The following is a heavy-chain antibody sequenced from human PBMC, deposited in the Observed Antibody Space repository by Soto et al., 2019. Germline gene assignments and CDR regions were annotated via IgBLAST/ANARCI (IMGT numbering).Heavy chain of an antibody. D-gene: IGHD3-9*01. CDR2: INPSGGST. CDR3: ARPGDRLRYFDWSPGSTWFDP. V-gene: IGHV1-46*01. CDR1: GYTFTSYY. Sequence: ASVKVSCKASGYTFTSYYMHWVRQAPGQGLEWMGIINPSGGSTSYAQKFQGRVTMTRDTSTSTVYMELSSLRSEDTAVYYCARPGDRLRYFDWSPGSTWFDPWGQGTLVTVSS. J-gene: IGHJ5*02.